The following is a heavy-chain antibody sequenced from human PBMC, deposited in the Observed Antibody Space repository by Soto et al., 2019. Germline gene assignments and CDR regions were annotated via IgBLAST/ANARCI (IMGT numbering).Heavy chain of an antibody. CDR1: GGTFSSYA. CDR2: IIPIFGTA. Sequence: QVQLVQSGAEVKKPGSSVKVSCKASGGTFSSYAISWVRQAPGQGLEWMGGIIPIFGTANYAQKFQGRVTIAADESTSTASRELSSLRSEDTAVYYCARHVPAAGYYYGMDVWGQGTTVTVSS. J-gene: IGHJ6*02. D-gene: IGHD2-2*01. V-gene: IGHV1-69*12. CDR3: ARHVPAAGYYYGMDV.